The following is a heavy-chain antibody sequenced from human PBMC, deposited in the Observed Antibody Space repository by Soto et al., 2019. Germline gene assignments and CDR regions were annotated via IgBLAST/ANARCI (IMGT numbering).Heavy chain of an antibody. CDR2: IIPILGTA. V-gene: IGHV1-69*08. J-gene: IGHJ6*02. CDR3: AREVQGMATFYYGMDV. CDR1: GGTFSSYT. D-gene: IGHD1-20*01. Sequence: QVQLVQSGAEVKKPGSSVKVSCKASGGTFSSYTISWVRQAPGQGLEWMGRIIPILGTANYAQKFQGRVTITADKSTSTAYMELSSLRSEDTAVYYCAREVQGMATFYYGMDVWGQGTTVTVSS.